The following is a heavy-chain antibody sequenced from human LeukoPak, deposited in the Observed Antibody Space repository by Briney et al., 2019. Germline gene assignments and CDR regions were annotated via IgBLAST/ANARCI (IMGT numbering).Heavy chain of an antibody. J-gene: IGHJ3*02. CDR1: GFTFGEYA. V-gene: IGHV3-49*04. CDR2: IRSKAYGGTT. CDR3: TREGYSGYGFQAFDI. D-gene: IGHD5-12*01. Sequence: PGGSLRLSCTASGFTFGEYAMSWVRQAPGKGLEWVGFIRSKAYGGTTEYAASVKGRFTISRDDSKSIAYLQMNSLKTEDTAVYYCTREGYSGYGFQAFDIWGQGTMVTVSS.